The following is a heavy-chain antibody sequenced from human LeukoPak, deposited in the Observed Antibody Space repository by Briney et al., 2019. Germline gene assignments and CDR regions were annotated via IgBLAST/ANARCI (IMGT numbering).Heavy chain of an antibody. V-gene: IGHV3-21*01. D-gene: IGHD4-23*01. CDR1: GLTFSNYA. J-gene: IGHJ4*02. CDR2: ISSSSSYI. Sequence: GGSLRLSCAASGLTFSNYAMSWVRQAPGKGLEWVSSISSSSSYIYYADSVKGRFTISRDNAKNSLYLQMNSLRAEDTAVYYCASKGDYGGDLDYWGQGTLVTVSS. CDR3: ASKGDYGGDLDY.